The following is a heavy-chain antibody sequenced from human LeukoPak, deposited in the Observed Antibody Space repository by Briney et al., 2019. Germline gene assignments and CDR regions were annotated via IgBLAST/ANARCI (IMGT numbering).Heavy chain of an antibody. D-gene: IGHD2-15*01. Sequence: SETLSLTCAVYGGSFSGYYWSWIRQPPGKGLEWIGTISYSGNTDYNPSLRSRVTISVDTSNNQFSLRLGSVTAADTAVYHCARHCCSGPAKRVFDIWGQGTMVTVSS. J-gene: IGHJ3*02. CDR2: ISYSGNT. CDR3: ARHCCSGPAKRVFDI. V-gene: IGHV4-34*01. CDR1: GGSFSGYY.